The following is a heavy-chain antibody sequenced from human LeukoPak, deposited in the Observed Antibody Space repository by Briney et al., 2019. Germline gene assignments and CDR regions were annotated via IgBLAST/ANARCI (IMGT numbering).Heavy chain of an antibody. CDR1: GGSISSYY. J-gene: IGHJ5*02. V-gene: IGHV4-59*01. CDR2: IYYSGST. Sequence: ASETLSLTCTVSGGSISSYYWSWIRQPPGKGLEWIGYIYYSGSTNYNPCLKSRVTISVDTSKNQFSLKLSSVTAADTAVYYCARCIAVAGGNWFDPWGQGTLVTVSS. D-gene: IGHD6-19*01. CDR3: ARCIAVAGGNWFDP.